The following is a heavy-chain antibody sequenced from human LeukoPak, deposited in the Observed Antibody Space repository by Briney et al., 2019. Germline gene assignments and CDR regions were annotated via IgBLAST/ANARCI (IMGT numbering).Heavy chain of an antibody. CDR1: GFTFSSFA. CDR3: AKADCTSNTCYYYYGMAV. D-gene: IGHD2-2*01. Sequence: GGSLRLSCAASGFTFSSFAMHWVRQAPGKGLERVAVISYDGTNKYYADSVKGRFTISRDNSKNTLYLQMNSLGVEDTAVYFCAKADCTSNTCYYYYGMAVWGQGTTVTVSS. V-gene: IGHV3-30*18. CDR2: ISYDGTNK. J-gene: IGHJ6*02.